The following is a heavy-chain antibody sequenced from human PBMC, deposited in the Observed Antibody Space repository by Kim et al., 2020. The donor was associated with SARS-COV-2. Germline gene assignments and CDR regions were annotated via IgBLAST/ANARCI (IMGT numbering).Heavy chain of an antibody. CDR3: ASDFTADYFDC. D-gene: IGHD2-21*02. CDR1: GFTFNAYS. Sequence: GGSLRLSCAASGFTFNAYSMHWVRQPPGKGLEWVAVIWYDENKKYYADSVKGRFIVSRDNSKNTLYLQMNSLKAEDTAVYYCASDFTADYFDCWGQGTLV. V-gene: IGHV3-33*01. J-gene: IGHJ4*02. CDR2: IWYDENKK.